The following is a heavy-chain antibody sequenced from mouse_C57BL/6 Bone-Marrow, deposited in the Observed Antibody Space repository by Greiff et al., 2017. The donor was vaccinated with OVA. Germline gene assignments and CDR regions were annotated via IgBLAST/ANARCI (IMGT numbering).Heavy chain of an antibody. Sequence: VQLQESGAELARPGASVKLSCKASGYTFTSYGISWVKQRPGQGLEWIGEIYPRSGNTYYNEKFKGKATLTADKSSSTAYMELRSLTSEDSAVYFCARHHHWGQGTLVTVSA. CDR1: GYTFTSYG. J-gene: IGHJ3*01. V-gene: IGHV1-81*01. CDR3: ARHHH. CDR2: IYPRSGNT.